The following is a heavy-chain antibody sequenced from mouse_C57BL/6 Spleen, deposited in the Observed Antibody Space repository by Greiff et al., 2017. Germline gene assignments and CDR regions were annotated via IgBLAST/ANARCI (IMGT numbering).Heavy chain of an antibody. CDR3: ASSYYYGSSYWYFDV. V-gene: IGHV1-61*01. Sequence: QVQLQQPGAELVRPGSSVKLSCKASGYTFTSYWMDWVKQRPGQGLEWIGNIYPSDSETHYNQKFKDKATLTVDKSSSTAYMQLSSLTSEDAAVYFCASSYYYGSSYWYFDVWGTGTTVTVS. D-gene: IGHD1-1*01. J-gene: IGHJ1*03. CDR2: IYPSDSET. CDR1: GYTFTSYW.